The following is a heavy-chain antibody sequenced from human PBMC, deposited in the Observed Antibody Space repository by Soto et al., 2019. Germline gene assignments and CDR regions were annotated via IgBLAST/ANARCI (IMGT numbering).Heavy chain of an antibody. J-gene: IGHJ6*02. Sequence: GGSLRLSCAASGFTFSSNYMSWVRQAPGKGLEWVSVIYSGGSTYYADSVKGRFTISRDNSKNTLYLQMNSLRAEDTAVYYCASSTMVRTTYYYGMDVWGQGTTVTVSS. CDR2: IYSGGST. D-gene: IGHD3-10*01. CDR1: GFTFSSNY. V-gene: IGHV3-53*01. CDR3: ASSTMVRTTYYYGMDV.